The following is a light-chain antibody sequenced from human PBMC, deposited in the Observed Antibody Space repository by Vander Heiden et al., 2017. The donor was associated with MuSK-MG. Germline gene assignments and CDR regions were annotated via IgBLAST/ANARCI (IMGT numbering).Light chain of an antibody. CDR3: QQRADWPPHT. Sequence: EIVLTQSPATLSLSPGEWATLSCRASRSVNTYLAWYQQRPGQAPRLLIYDAPNRAAGIPARFTGSGYGTDFTLTISNIEPEDFAVYYCQQRADWPPHTFGQGTRLEIK. CDR1: RSVNTY. J-gene: IGKJ5*01. CDR2: DAP. V-gene: IGKV3-11*01.